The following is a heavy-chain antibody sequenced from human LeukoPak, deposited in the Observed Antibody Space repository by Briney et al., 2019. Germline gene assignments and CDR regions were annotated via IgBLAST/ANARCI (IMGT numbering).Heavy chain of an antibody. CDR1: GGSISSYY. CDR3: ARESPYDSSGYYIIDY. J-gene: IGHJ4*02. D-gene: IGHD3-22*01. CDR2: IYYSGST. V-gene: IGHV4-59*01. Sequence: SETLSLTCTVSGGSISSYYWSWVRQPPGKGLEWIGYIYYSGSTNYNPSLKSRVTISVDTSKNQFSLKLSSVTAADTAVYYCARESPYDSSGYYIIDYWGQGTLVTVSS.